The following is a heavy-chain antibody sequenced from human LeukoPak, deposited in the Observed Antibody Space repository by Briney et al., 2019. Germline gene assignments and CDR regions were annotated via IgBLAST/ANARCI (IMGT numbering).Heavy chain of an antibody. CDR3: ARKMVRGVHYAFDI. D-gene: IGHD3-10*01. Sequence: SETLSLTRAVSGGSISSYYWSWIRQPPGKGLDGIGCIYYSGSTNYNPSIKSRVTISVDTSKNQSSLKLSSVTAADTAVYYCARKMVRGVHYAFDIWGQGTMVTVSS. V-gene: IGHV4-59*01. CDR1: GGSISSYY. J-gene: IGHJ3*02. CDR2: IYYSGST.